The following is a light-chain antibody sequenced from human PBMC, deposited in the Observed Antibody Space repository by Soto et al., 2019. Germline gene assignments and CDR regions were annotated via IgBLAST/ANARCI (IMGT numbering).Light chain of an antibody. J-gene: IGKJ4*01. CDR1: QSVSSS. CDR2: DAS. Sequence: EIVLTQSPATLSLSPGERATLSCRASQSVSSSLAWYQQKPGQAPRLLIYDASNRATGIPARFSGSGSGTDFTLTISSLEPEDFAVYYYQQRKNWPPLTFGGGTKVEIK. V-gene: IGKV3-11*01. CDR3: QQRKNWPPLT.